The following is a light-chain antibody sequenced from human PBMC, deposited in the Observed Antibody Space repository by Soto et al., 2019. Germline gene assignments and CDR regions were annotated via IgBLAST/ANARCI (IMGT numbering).Light chain of an antibody. CDR3: QQYHSLRAT. J-gene: IGKJ5*01. CDR2: DAT. CDR1: QDINIY. Sequence: DVQMTQSPSSLSASLGDRVTITCQASQDINIYLNWYQQKPGKAPKVLIYDATSLETGVPSRFSGSGSGTQFTFTINSLQPEDIATYFCQQYHSLRATFGQGTRLEIK. V-gene: IGKV1-33*01.